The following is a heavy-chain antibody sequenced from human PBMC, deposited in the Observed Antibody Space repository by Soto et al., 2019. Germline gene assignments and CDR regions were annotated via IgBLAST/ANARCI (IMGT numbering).Heavy chain of an antibody. V-gene: IGHV4-59*01. J-gene: IGHJ6*02. D-gene: IGHD5-18*01. Sequence: SETLSLTCTVSGGSISSYYWSWIRQPPGKGLEWIGYIYYSGSTNYNPSLKSRVTISVDTSKNQFSLKLSSVTAADTAVYYCARAGGYRYGYRGYYYRMDVWGQGTTVTVSS. CDR2: IYYSGST. CDR3: ARAGGYRYGYRGYYYRMDV. CDR1: GGSISSYY.